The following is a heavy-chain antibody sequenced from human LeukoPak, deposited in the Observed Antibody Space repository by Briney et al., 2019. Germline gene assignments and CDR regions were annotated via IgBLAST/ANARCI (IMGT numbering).Heavy chain of an antibody. V-gene: IGHV3-30-3*01. CDR1: GFTFSSYA. CDR3: ARDEDSMHLGY. J-gene: IGHJ4*02. CDR2: ISYEGSNK. D-gene: IGHD3-3*02. Sequence: PGGSLRLSCAASGFTFSSYAMHWVRQAPGKGLEWVAVISYEGSNKYYADSVKGRFTISRDNSKNTLYLQMNSLRAEDTAVYYCARDEDSMHLGYWGQGTLVTVSS.